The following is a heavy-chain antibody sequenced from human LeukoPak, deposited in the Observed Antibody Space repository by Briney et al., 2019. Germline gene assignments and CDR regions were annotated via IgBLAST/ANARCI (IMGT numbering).Heavy chain of an antibody. CDR1: GFTFSTYA. J-gene: IGHJ4*02. V-gene: IGHV3-23*01. D-gene: IGHD2-2*01. CDR3: AKEYCSSTTCYGCFDY. Sequence: GGSLRPSCAASGFTFSTYALSWVRQAPGKGLEWVSAISGGITYYADSVKGRFTISRDNSKNTLCLQMNSLRAEDTAVYYCAKEYCSSTTCYGCFDYWGQGTLVTVSS. CDR2: ISGGIT.